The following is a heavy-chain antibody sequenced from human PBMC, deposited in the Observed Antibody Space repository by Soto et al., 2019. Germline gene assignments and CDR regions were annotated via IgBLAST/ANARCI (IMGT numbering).Heavy chain of an antibody. CDR1: GFTFSSYA. CDR3: ARGSPEFGGVIVDPESLLLHAPFWYEYYYGMDV. V-gene: IGHV3-30-3*01. J-gene: IGHJ6*02. CDR2: ISYDGSNK. Sequence: PGGSLRLSCAASGFTFSSYAMHWVRQAPGKGLEWVAVISYDGSNKYYADSVKGRFTISRDNSKNTLYLQMNSLRAEDTAVYYCARGSPEFGGVIVDPESLLLHAPFWYEYYYGMDVWGQGTTVTVSS. D-gene: IGHD3-16*02.